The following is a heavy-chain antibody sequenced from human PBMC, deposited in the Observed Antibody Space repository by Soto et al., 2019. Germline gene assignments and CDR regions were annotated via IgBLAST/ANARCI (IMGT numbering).Heavy chain of an antibody. CDR3: ARGLASAGRLDP. CDR2: IHYTGKT. J-gene: IGHJ5*02. Sequence: KPSETLSLTCTVSGGAISSGADYWNWVRQHPGKGLEWIGCIHYTGKTFSNPSLESRLSMSVDTSKNQFSLKLRSVTAADTAVYYCARGLASAGRLDPWGLGTLVTVSS. V-gene: IGHV4-31*03. D-gene: IGHD6-13*01. CDR1: GGAISSGADY.